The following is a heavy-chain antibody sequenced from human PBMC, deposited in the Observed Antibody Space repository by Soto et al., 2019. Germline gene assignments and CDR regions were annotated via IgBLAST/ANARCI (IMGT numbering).Heavy chain of an antibody. CDR1: GYSFTSYW. Sequence: GESLKISCKGSGYSFTSYWISWVRQMPGKGLEWMGRIDPSDSYTNYSPSFQGHVTISADKSISTAYLQWSSLKASDTAMYYCARLKAGYSSSWYRPGDYWGQGTLVTVSS. CDR2: IDPSDSYT. CDR3: ARLKAGYSSSWYRPGDY. D-gene: IGHD6-13*01. J-gene: IGHJ4*02. V-gene: IGHV5-10-1*01.